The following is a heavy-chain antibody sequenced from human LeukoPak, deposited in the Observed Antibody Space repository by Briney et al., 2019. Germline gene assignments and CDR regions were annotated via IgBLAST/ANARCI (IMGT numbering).Heavy chain of an antibody. CDR2: INHSGST. V-gene: IGHV4-34*01. J-gene: IGHJ4*02. CDR3: AREMVRPGGAKDDY. Sequence: PSETLSLTCAVYGGSFSGYYWSWIRQPPGKGLEWIGEINHSGSTSYNPSLKSRVTISVDTSKNQFSLKLSSVTAADTAVYYCAREMVRPGGAKDDYWGQGTLVTVSS. CDR1: GGSFSGYY. D-gene: IGHD3-10*01.